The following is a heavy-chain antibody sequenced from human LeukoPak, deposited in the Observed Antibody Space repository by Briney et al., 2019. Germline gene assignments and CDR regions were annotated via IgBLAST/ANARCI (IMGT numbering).Heavy chain of an antibody. V-gene: IGHV4-59*12. CDR2: IYYSGST. J-gene: IGHJ5*02. CDR3: ARDRGLYSGTYSWFDP. D-gene: IGHD1-26*01. Sequence: PSETLSLTCTVSGGSISSYYWSWIRQPPGKGLEWIGYIYYSGSTNYNPSLKSRVTISVDTSKNQFSLRLSSVTAADTAVYYCARDRGLYSGTYSWFDPWGQGTLVTVSS. CDR1: GGSISSYY.